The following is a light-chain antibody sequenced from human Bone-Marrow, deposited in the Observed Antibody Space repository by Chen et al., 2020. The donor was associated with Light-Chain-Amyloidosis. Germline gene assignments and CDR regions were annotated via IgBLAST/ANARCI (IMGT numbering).Light chain of an antibody. Sequence: QSALTQPPSASGSPGQSVTISCTGTKSDIGNYNYVSWYQQHPGKAPQLLIYDVSERPSGVSDRFSGSKSGNTAALTVSGLQAEDGADYYCSSYAGSNFQIFGGGTKLTVL. J-gene: IGLJ2*01. CDR2: DVS. V-gene: IGLV2-8*01. CDR3: SSYAGSNFQI. CDR1: KSDIGNYNY.